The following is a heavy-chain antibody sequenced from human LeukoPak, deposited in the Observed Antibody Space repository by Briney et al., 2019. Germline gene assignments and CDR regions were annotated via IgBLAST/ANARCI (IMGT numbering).Heavy chain of an antibody. CDR1: GFSFSTYS. CDR2: ISGISSSI. D-gene: IGHD1-1*01. J-gene: IGHJ4*02. Sequence: GGSLRLSCAASGFSFSTYSMNWVRQAPGEGLEWVSYISGISSSIYYADSVKGRFTMSRDEAKNSLFLQMDSLRDEDTAVYYCARDRGGTGTSFDYWGQGILVTVSS. V-gene: IGHV3-48*02. CDR3: ARDRGGTGTSFDY.